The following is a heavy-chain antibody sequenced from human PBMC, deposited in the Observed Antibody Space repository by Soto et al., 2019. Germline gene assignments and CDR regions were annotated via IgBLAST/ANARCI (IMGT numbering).Heavy chain of an antibody. CDR3: AKDLIYYDFWSGYYYNYYYMDV. CDR2: ISGSGGST. CDR1: GFTFSSYA. Sequence: GGSLRLSCAASGFTFSSYAMSWVRQAPGKGLEWVSAISGSGGSTYYADSVKGRFTISRDNSRNTLYLQMNSLRAEDTAVYYCAKDLIYYDFWSGYYYNYYYMDVWAKGTTVPVSS. D-gene: IGHD3-3*01. V-gene: IGHV3-23*01. J-gene: IGHJ6*03.